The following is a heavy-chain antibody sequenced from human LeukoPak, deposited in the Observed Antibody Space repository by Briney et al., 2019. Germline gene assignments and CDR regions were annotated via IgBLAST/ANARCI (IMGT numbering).Heavy chain of an antibody. CDR3: ARGGRLADGNNNWFDP. CDR1: GGTFSNYG. CDR2: IIPILGIA. J-gene: IGHJ5*02. D-gene: IGHD5-24*01. Sequence: SVKVSCKASGGTFSNYGISWVRQAPGQGLEWMGRIIPILGIANYAQKFQGKVTITADKYTRTAYMELSSLRSEDTAVYYCARGGRLADGNNNWFDPWGPGTLVTVSS. V-gene: IGHV1-69*04.